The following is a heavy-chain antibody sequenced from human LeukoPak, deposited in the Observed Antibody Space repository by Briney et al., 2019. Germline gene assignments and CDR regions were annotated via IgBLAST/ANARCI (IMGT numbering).Heavy chain of an antibody. CDR3: SSGGLGNGLGY. Sequence: SETLSLTCAVYGGSFSGYFWSWIRQPPGKGLEWIGEISQSGSINYKPSLKSRVTMSVDTSTNHFSLRLSSVTAADTAVYYCSSGGLGNGLGYWGQGTLVTV. CDR1: GGSFSGYF. CDR2: ISQSGSI. J-gene: IGHJ4*02. V-gene: IGHV4-34*01. D-gene: IGHD3/OR15-3a*01.